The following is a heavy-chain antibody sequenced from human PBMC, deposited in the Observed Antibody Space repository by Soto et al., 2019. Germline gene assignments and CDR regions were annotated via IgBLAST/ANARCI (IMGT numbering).Heavy chain of an antibody. CDR1: GGSISSGGTGSY. CDR3: ASGHDAYKVRY. Sequence: QVQLQESGPGLVKPSQTLSLTCTVSGGSISSGGTGSYWTWIRQLPGKGLEWIGYIYYTGNTYYSXSXKXRPTRSIDTSENQFSLKLTSVTAADTAVYFCASGHDAYKVRYWGQGTLVTVSS. CDR2: IYYTGNT. V-gene: IGHV4-31*03. J-gene: IGHJ4*02. D-gene: IGHD1-1*01.